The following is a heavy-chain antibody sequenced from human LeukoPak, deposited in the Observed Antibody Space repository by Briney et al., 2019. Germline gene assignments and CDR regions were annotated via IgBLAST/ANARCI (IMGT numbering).Heavy chain of an antibody. CDR2: IRSKAYGGTT. CDR3: TRGGYSSGWLDY. V-gene: IGHV3-49*04. Sequence: GGSLRLSCTASGFTFGDYAMSWVRQAPGKGLEWVGFIRSKAYGGTTEYAASVKGRFTISRDDSKSIAYLQMNSLKTGDTAVYYCTRGGYSSGWLDYWGQGTLVTVSP. D-gene: IGHD6-19*01. CDR1: GFTFGDYA. J-gene: IGHJ4*02.